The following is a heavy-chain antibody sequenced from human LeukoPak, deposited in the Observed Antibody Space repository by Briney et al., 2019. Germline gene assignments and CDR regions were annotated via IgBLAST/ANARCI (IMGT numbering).Heavy chain of an antibody. CDR3: ARQVAVALYDFDY. CDR2: IYYSGST. D-gene: IGHD6-19*01. J-gene: IGHJ4*02. Sequence: SETLPLTCTVSGGSISSSSYYWGWIRQPPGKGLGWIGSIYYSGSTYYNPSLKSRVTISVDTSKNQFSLKLSSVTAADTAVYYCARQVAVALYDFDYWGQGT. V-gene: IGHV4-39*01. CDR1: GGSISSSSYY.